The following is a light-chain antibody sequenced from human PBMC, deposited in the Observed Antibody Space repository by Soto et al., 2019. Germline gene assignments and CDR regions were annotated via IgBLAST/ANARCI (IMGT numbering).Light chain of an antibody. V-gene: IGLV2-14*03. Sequence: QSVLTQPASVSGSPGQSISISCIGTSSDVGAFNYVSWNQHHPGKATQLIIYDVTSRPSGVSNRFSASKSGNTASLTFSVLQAEDEADYYCSSYTTRNTEVFGTGTKVTVL. CDR1: SSDVGAFNY. J-gene: IGLJ1*01. CDR3: SSYTTRNTEV. CDR2: DVT.